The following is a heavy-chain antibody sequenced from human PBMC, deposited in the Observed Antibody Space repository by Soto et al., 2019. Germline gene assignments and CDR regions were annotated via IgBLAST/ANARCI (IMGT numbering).Heavy chain of an antibody. CDR2: ISAYNGNT. D-gene: IGHD3-10*01. Sequence: QVQLVQSGAEVKKPGASVKVSCKVSGYTFTSYGISWVRQAPGQGLEWIGWISAYNGNTHYAQKLLSRVTMTRDTATSTGYMELRSLRSDDTAVYYCARALGGSGNNDYWGQGTLVTVSS. CDR1: GYTFTSYG. J-gene: IGHJ4*02. V-gene: IGHV1-18*01. CDR3: ARALGGSGNNDY.